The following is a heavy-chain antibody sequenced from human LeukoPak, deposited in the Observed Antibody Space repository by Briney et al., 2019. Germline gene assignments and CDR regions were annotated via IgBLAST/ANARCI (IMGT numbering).Heavy chain of an antibody. D-gene: IGHD3-10*01. Sequence: GGSLGLSCAASGFTFDDYAMHWVRQAPGKGLEWVSGISWNSGSIGYADSVKGRFTISRDNAKNSLYLQMNSLRAEDTALYYCAKGTLYTSGLDYWGQGTLVTVSS. J-gene: IGHJ4*02. CDR1: GFTFDDYA. CDR2: ISWNSGSI. CDR3: AKGTLYTSGLDY. V-gene: IGHV3-9*01.